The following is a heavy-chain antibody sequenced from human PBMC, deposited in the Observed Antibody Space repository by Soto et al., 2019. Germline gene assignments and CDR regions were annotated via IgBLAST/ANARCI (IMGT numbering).Heavy chain of an antibody. CDR3: AKNRGLQYYFDY. V-gene: IGHV3-23*01. CDR2: ISGSGDYT. J-gene: IGHJ4*02. Sequence: GESLSLSSAASGFTIPGSAMNWVRQAPGKGLEWVSTISGSGDYTYYADSVKGRFTISRDNSKNMMYLQMNSLRADDTAVYYCAKNRGLQYYFDYWGQGT. CDR1: GFTIPGSA.